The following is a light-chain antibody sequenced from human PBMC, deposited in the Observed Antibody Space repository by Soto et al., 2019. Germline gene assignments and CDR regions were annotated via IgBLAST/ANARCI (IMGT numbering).Light chain of an antibody. CDR1: SSDVGGYNY. V-gene: IGLV2-14*01. J-gene: IGLJ3*02. Sequence: QSALTQPASVSGSPGQSITISCTGTSSDVGGYNYVSWYQQHPGTSPKLMIYEVSNRPSGVSNRFSGSKSGNTASLIISGLQAEDEGDYYCSSYTARSTWVFGGGTQPTVL. CDR2: EVS. CDR3: SSYTARSTWV.